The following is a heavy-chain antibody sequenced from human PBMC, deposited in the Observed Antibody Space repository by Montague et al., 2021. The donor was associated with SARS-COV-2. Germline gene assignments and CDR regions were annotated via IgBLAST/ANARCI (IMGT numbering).Heavy chain of an antibody. J-gene: IGHJ6*02. D-gene: IGHD3-10*01. CDR3: ARQLRVRRTWQVGDYNHYGMDV. V-gene: IGHV4-59*08. CDR2: IYYSGST. Sequence: SETLSLTCTVSGGSISNYHWNWIRQPPGKGLEWIAYIYYSGSTXXXPSXXXRVTISVDTSRNQFSLRLTSGTAADTAVYYCARQLRVRRTWQVGDYNHYGMDVWGQGTTVSVSS. CDR1: GGSISNYH.